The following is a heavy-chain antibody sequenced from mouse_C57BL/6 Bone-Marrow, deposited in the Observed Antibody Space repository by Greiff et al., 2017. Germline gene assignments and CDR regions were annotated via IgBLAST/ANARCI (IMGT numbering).Heavy chain of an antibody. CDR1: GYTFTSYT. V-gene: IGHV1-4*01. Sequence: QVQLQQSGAELARPGASVKMSCKASGYTFTSYTMHWVKQRPGQGLEWIGYINPSSGYTKYNQKFKDKATLTADKSSSTAYIQLSSLTSEDSAVYYCAIGGLRAAMDYWGQGTSVTVSS. J-gene: IGHJ4*01. D-gene: IGHD1-1*01. CDR2: INPSSGYT. CDR3: AIGGLRAAMDY.